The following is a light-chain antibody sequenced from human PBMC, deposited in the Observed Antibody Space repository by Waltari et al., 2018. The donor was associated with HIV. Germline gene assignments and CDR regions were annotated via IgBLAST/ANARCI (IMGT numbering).Light chain of an antibody. J-gene: IGLJ3*02. Sequence: SSELTQDPAVSVSLGQTVRITCQGASLTTYYTSWYQQKPGQAPILVIYGPNHRPSGIPDRFSGSSSGNTASLTITGAQAEDEADYYCNSRDSSANHLVFGGGTKLTVL. CDR3: NSRDSSANHLV. V-gene: IGLV3-19*01. CDR2: GPN. CDR1: SLTTYY.